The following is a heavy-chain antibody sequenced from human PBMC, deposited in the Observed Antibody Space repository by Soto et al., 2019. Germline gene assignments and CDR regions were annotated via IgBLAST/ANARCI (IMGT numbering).Heavy chain of an antibody. J-gene: IGHJ5*02. CDR3: AGFSSGTYLFDL. D-gene: IGHD1-26*01. V-gene: IGHV4-59*01. CDR1: DGSISSYY. Sequence: SETLPLTCTVSDGSISSYYWSWIRQPPGKGLEWIGYIYGTGTTNYSPSLTNRVTISVDMSKNQFSLRLSSVTAADTAVYYCAGFSSGTYLFDLWGQGTPVTVSS. CDR2: IYGTGTT.